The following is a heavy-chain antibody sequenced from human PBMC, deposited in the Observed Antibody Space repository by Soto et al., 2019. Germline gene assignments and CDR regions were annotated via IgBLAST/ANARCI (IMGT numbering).Heavy chain of an antibody. CDR3: ARDKNYDFWSGYYWGAFDI. D-gene: IGHD3-3*01. V-gene: IGHV3-30-3*01. CDR2: ISYDGSNK. J-gene: IGHJ3*02. CDR1: GFTFSSYA. Sequence: QVQLVESGGGVVQPGRSLRLSCAASGFTFSSYAMHWVRQAPGKGLEWVAVISYDGSNKYYADSVKGRFTISRDNSKNTLYLQMNSLRAEDTAVYYCARDKNYDFWSGYYWGAFDIWGQGTMVTVSS.